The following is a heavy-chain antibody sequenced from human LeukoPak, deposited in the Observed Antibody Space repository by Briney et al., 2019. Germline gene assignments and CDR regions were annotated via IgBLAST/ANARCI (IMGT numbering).Heavy chain of an antibody. J-gene: IGHJ5*02. CDR3: ARGVPGYYDSSGYAYNWFDP. CDR2: INPNSGGT. D-gene: IGHD3-22*01. CDR1: GYTFTGYY. V-gene: IGHV1-2*02. Sequence: ASVKVSCKASGYTFTGYYMHWVRQAPGQGLEWMGWINPNSGGTNYAQKFQGRVTMTRNTSISTAYMELSSLRSEDTAVYYCARGVPGYYDSSGYAYNWFDPWGQGTLVTVSS.